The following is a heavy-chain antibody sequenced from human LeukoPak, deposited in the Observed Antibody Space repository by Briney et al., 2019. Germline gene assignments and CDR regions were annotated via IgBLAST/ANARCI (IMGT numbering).Heavy chain of an antibody. Sequence: GGSLRLSCAASGITFSSYGMHWVRQAPGKGLEWVAVIWYDGSDKYYVDSVKGRFTISRDNSKNTLYLQMTSLRAEDTAFYYCARESRDAFDIWGQGTMVTVSS. CDR3: ARESRDAFDI. CDR1: GITFSSYG. J-gene: IGHJ3*02. CDR2: IWYDGSDK. V-gene: IGHV3-33*01.